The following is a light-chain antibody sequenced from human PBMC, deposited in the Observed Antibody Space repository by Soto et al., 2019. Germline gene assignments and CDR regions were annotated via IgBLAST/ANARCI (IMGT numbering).Light chain of an antibody. Sequence: EIVLTHSPATLSLSPGERATLSCRASQTVGSNLAWYEQRPGQPPRLLIYDPSTRATASPASFSGGWSGTEFTLTISSLQSEDFAVYYCQQYNNWPYTFGQGTKLQIK. V-gene: IGKV3-15*01. CDR3: QQYNNWPYT. CDR1: QTVGSN. J-gene: IGKJ2*01. CDR2: DPS.